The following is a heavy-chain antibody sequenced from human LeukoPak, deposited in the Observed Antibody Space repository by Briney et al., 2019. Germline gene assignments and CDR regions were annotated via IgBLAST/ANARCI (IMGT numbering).Heavy chain of an antibody. CDR3: VNLGYSD. CDR1: GFTFSSYS. D-gene: IGHD5-12*01. CDR2: IKNDGSGK. Sequence: LPGRSLTLSCAASGFTFSSYSMNWVRQAPGKGLEWVATIKNDGSGKYYVDSVKGRFTLSRDNAKNLVYLQMNSLRVEDTAVYYCVNLGYSDGGQGTLVTVSS. V-gene: IGHV3-7*01. J-gene: IGHJ4*02.